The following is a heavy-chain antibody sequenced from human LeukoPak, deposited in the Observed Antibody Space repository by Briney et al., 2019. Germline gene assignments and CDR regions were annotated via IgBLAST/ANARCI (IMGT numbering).Heavy chain of an antibody. J-gene: IGHJ6*03. Sequence: GGSLRLSCAASGFTFSSYEMNWVRQAPGKGLEWVSYISSSGSTINYADSVKGRFTISRDNAKNSLYLQMNSLRAEDTAVYYCAREVLELGLLYYYMDVWGKGTTVTVSS. V-gene: IGHV3-48*03. CDR1: GFTFSSYE. D-gene: IGHD1-7*01. CDR2: ISSSGSTI. CDR3: AREVLELGLLYYYMDV.